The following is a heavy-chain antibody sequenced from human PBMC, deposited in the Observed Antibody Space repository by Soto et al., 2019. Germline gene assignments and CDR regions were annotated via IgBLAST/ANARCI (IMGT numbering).Heavy chain of an antibody. CDR2: ISGTGSTI. J-gene: IGHJ4*02. CDR3: ARHEVKSGLEY. CDR1: GFTFSSFV. V-gene: IGHV3-48*04. Sequence: GGSLRLSCAASGFTFSSFVMTWVRQAPGKGLEWVSYISGTGSTIYYADSVKGRFTISRDNAKNSLCLQMNSVRAEDTAVYYWARHEVKSGLEYWGQGTVVTLSS. D-gene: IGHD2-21*01.